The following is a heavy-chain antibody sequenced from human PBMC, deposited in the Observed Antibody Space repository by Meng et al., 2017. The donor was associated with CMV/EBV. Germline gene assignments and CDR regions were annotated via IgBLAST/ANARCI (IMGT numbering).Heavy chain of an antibody. D-gene: IGHD5/OR15-5a*01. J-gene: IGHJ4*02. CDR3: AREEVSGRRFDY. Sequence: LRLSCTVSGGSISSGEFYWTWIRQPPGKGLEWIGYIFYSGSTYYNPSLKSRVTISVDTSKNQFSLNLSSVTAADTAVYYCAREEVSGRRFDYWGQGTLVTVSS. V-gene: IGHV4-30-4*08. CDR2: IFYSGST. CDR1: GGSISSGEFY.